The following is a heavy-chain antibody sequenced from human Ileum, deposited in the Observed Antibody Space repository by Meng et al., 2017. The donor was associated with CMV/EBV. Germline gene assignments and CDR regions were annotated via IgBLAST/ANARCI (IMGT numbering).Heavy chain of an antibody. CDR1: GFTVSSNY. J-gene: IGHJ4*02. V-gene: IGHV3-53*01. Sequence: ELRLGGLWRGLIQTGGSLVLSCAASGFTVSSNYMSWVRQAPGKGLEWVSVIYSDGNTYYADSVKGRFTISRDNSKNTLYLQMNSLRAEDTAVYYCAKALGIDFSDFDYWGRGTLVTVSS. CDR2: IYSDGNT. D-gene: IGHD2/OR15-2a*01. CDR3: AKALGIDFSDFDY.